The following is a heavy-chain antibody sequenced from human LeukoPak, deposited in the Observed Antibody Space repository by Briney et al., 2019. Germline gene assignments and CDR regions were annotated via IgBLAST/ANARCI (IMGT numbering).Heavy chain of an antibody. Sequence: PSETLSLTGTVSGGSISSYYWSWIRQPAGKGLEWTGRIYTSGSTNYNPSLKSRVTMSVDTSKNQFSLKLSSVTAADTAVYYCARDVRHNGSGSFWSVYYYYGMDVWGQGTTVTVSS. CDR1: GGSISSYY. CDR2: IYTSGST. J-gene: IGHJ6*02. V-gene: IGHV4-4*07. D-gene: IGHD3-10*01. CDR3: ARDVRHNGSGSFWSVYYYYGMDV.